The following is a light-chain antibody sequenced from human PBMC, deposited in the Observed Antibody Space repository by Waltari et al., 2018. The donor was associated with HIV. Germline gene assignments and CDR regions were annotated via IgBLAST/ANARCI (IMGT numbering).Light chain of an antibody. CDR3: SSFTSGTTWV. Sequence: QSALTQPASVSGSPGQSITISCTGTSSDIGGYDHVCWYQQHPGRAHKLKIYDVSNRPSGVSDRFSGSKSGNTASLTISGLQTEDEADYYCSSFTSGTTWVFGGGTKVTVL. J-gene: IGLJ3*02. CDR2: DVS. CDR1: SSDIGGYDH. V-gene: IGLV2-14*03.